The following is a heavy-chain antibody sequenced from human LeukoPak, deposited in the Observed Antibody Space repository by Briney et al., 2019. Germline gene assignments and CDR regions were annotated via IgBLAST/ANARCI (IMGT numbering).Heavy chain of an antibody. D-gene: IGHD2-21*01. Sequence: PGRSLRLSCAASGFTFSSYGMHWVRQAPGKGLEWVAVISYDGSNKYYADSVKGRFTISRDNSKNTLYLQMNSLRAEDTAVYYCAKDTGEGLDYWGQGTLVTVSS. J-gene: IGHJ4*02. CDR3: AKDTGEGLDY. V-gene: IGHV3-30*18. CDR1: GFTFSSYG. CDR2: ISYDGSNK.